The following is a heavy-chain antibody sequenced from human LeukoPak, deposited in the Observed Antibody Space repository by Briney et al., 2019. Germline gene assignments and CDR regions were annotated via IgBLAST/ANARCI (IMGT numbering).Heavy chain of an antibody. J-gene: IGHJ6*02. CDR1: GFTFSDYS. CDR2: ITNSGGST. D-gene: IGHD2-15*01. V-gene: IGHV3-23*01. CDR3: ARVLGQYYYYGMDV. Sequence: GGSLRLSCIASGFTFSDYSINWVRQAPGKGLEWVSGITNSGGSTYYADSVQGRFTISRDNSKNTLYLQMNSLRAEDTAVYYCARVLGQYYYYGMDVWGQGTTVTVSS.